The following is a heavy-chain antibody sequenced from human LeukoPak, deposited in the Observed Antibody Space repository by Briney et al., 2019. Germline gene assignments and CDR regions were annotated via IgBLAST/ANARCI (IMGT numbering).Heavy chain of an antibody. CDR1: GYTFTGYY. CDR2: TNPNSGGT. V-gene: IGHV1-2*04. D-gene: IGHD2-2*01. CDR3: ARGVLPAAMRGVGDAFDI. Sequence: ASVKVSCKASGYTFTGYYMHWVRQAPGQGLEWMGWTNPNSGGTNYAQKFQGWVTMTRDTSISTAYMELSRLRSDDTAVYYCARGVLPAAMRGVGDAFDIWGQGTMVTVSS. J-gene: IGHJ3*02.